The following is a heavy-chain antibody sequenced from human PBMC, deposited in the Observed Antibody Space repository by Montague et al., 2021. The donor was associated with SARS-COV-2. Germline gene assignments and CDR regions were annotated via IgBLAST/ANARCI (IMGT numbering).Heavy chain of an antibody. D-gene: IGHD3-22*01. Sequence: SETLSLTCAISGGSITSRSYYWGWIRQPPGKERVCIVYIYYTGSTYYNPSLKSRVTISVYTSKNHFSLKLSSVTAADAALYSCARHGYYETDDAFDIWGQGTMVTVSS. V-gene: IGHV4-39*01. CDR2: IYYTGST. CDR1: GGSITSRSYY. CDR3: ARHGYYETDDAFDI. J-gene: IGHJ3*02.